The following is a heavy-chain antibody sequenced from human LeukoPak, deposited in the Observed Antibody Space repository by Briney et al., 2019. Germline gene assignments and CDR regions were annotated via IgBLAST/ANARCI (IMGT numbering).Heavy chain of an antibody. CDR3: ANIYFWPNANDY. D-gene: IGHD3-3*01. CDR2: ISGSGGST. Sequence: GGSLRLSCAASGFIFSNFGMHWVRQAPGKGLEWVSAISGSGGSTYYADSVKGRFTISRDNSKDTLYLQMNSLRAEDTAVYYCANIYFWPNANDYWGQGTLVTVSS. V-gene: IGHV3-23*01. J-gene: IGHJ4*02. CDR1: GFIFSNFG.